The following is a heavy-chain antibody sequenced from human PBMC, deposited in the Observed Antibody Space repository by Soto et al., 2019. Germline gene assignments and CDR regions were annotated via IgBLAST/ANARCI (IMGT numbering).Heavy chain of an antibody. CDR1: GFTFSVYA. CDR2: ISSNGGRT. D-gene: IGHD1-7*01. CDR3: AKYSELPYEAYLQQ. J-gene: IGHJ1*01. Sequence: PGGSLRLSCAASGFTFSVYAMSWVRQAPGKGQEWVSAISSNGGRTFYADSLRGRFTISRDNSKSALYLQMNNLRAEDTAIYYCAKYSELPYEAYLQQWGQGTLVTVSS. V-gene: IGHV3-23*01.